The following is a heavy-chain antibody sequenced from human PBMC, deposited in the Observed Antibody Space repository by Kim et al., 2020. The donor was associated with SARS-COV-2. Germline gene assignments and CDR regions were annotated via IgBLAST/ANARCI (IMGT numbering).Heavy chain of an antibody. CDR1: GYTFTSYG. Sequence: ASVKVSCKASGYTFTSYGISWVRQAPGQGLEWMGWISAYNGNTNYAQKLQGRVTMTTDTSTSTAYMELRSLRSDDTAVYYCAREGDLYYYDSSGYHFDYWGQGTLVTVSS. D-gene: IGHD3-22*01. J-gene: IGHJ4*02. V-gene: IGHV1-18*01. CDR3: AREGDLYYYDSSGYHFDY. CDR2: ISAYNGNT.